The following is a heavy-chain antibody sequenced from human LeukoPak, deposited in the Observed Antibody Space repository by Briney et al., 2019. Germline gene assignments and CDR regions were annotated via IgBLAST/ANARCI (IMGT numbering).Heavy chain of an antibody. D-gene: IGHD3-10*01. V-gene: IGHV4-59*08. J-gene: IGHJ4*02. CDR2: IYYSGST. CDR1: GGSISSHY. CDR3: ARHGLDGSRSYPLDY. Sequence: SETLSLTCTVSGGSISSHYWSWIRQSPGKGLEWIAYIYYSGSTNYNPSLKSRVTISLDTSKNQFSLKLSSVTAADTAVYYCARHGLDGSRSYPLDYWGQGTLVTVSS.